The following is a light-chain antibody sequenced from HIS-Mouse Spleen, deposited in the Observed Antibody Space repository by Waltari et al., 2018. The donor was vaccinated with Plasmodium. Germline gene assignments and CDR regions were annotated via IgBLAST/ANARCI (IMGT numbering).Light chain of an antibody. J-gene: IGLJ3*02. CDR2: DVS. Sequence: HSALTQPASVSGSPGQSITISCTGTTSPVGGYNYVSWYHQHPGQAPKLMIYDVSNRPSGVSNRFSGSKSGNTASLTISGLQAEDEADYYCSSYTSSSTPWVFGGGTKLTVL. CDR1: TSPVGGYNY. CDR3: SSYTSSSTPWV. V-gene: IGLV2-14*03.